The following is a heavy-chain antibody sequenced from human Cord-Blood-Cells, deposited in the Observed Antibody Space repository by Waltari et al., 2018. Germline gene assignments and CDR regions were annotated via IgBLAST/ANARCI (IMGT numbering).Heavy chain of an antibody. V-gene: IGHV1-69*01. D-gene: IGHD2-2*01. CDR2: IIPIFGTA. CDR3: ARDHGYCSSTSCYDAFDI. Sequence: QVQLVQSGAEVKKPGSSVKVSCKASGGTFSSYAISWVRQAPGQGLEGMGGIIPIFGTANYAQKFQGRVTITADESTSTAYMELSSLRSEDTAVYYCARDHGYCSSTSCYDAFDIWGQGTMVTVSS. CDR1: GGTFSSYA. J-gene: IGHJ3*02.